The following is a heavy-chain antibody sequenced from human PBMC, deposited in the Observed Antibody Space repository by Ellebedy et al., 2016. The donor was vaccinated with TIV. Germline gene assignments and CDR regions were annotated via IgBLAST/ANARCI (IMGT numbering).Heavy chain of an antibody. CDR3: AKDDSYGSGSYHGPDAFDV. V-gene: IGHV3-23*01. Sequence: GGSLRLXCAASGFTFNTYAMSWVRQAPGKGLEWVSGISGGGDITSYADSVKGRFSISRDNSKNTLYLQMNSLRGDDTAVYFCAKDDSYGSGSYHGPDAFDVWGQGTMVTVSS. CDR1: GFTFNTYA. J-gene: IGHJ3*01. CDR2: ISGGGDIT. D-gene: IGHD3-10*01.